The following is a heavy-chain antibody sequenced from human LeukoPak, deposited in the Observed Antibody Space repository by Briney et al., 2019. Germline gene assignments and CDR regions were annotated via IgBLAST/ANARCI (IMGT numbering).Heavy chain of an antibody. D-gene: IGHD3-3*01. CDR2: ISSSGSTI. Sequence: GGSLRLSCAASGFTFSDYYMSWIRQAPGKGLEWVSYISSSGSTIYYADSVKGRFTISRDNAKNSLYLQMNSLRAEDTAVYYCASDFWSGYSTDINWFDPWGQGTLVTVSS. V-gene: IGHV3-11*04. J-gene: IGHJ5*02. CDR1: GFTFSDYY. CDR3: ASDFWSGYSTDINWFDP.